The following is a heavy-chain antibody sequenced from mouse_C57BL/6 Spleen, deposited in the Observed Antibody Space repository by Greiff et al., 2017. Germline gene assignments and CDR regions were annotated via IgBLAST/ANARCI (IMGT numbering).Heavy chain of an antibody. D-gene: IGHD2-4*01. CDR3: ARSGLRPYFDY. CDR1: GYTFTDYN. J-gene: IGHJ2*01. CDR2: INPNNGGT. Sequence: VQLKQSGPELVKPGASVKMSCKASGYTFTDYNMHWVKQSHGKSLEWIGYINPNNGGTSYNQKFKGKATLTVNKSSSTAYMELRSLTSEDSAVYYCARSGLRPYFDYWGQGTTLTVSS. V-gene: IGHV1-22*01.